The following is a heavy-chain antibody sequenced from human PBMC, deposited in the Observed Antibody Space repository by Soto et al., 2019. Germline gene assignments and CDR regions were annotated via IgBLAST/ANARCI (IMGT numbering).Heavy chain of an antibody. CDR2: ISYDGSNK. CDR3: ARPLWRDDYNWGYFDL. J-gene: IGHJ2*01. D-gene: IGHD4-4*01. V-gene: IGHV3-30-3*01. Sequence: GGSLRLSCAASGFTFSSYAMHWVRQAPGKGLGWVAVISYDGSNKYYADSVKGRFTISRDNSKNTLYLQMNSLRLEDTAVYYCARPLWRDDYNWGYFDLWGRGTLVTVSS. CDR1: GFTFSSYA.